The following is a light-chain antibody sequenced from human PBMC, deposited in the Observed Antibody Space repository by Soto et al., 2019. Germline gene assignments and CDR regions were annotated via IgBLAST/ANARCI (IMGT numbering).Light chain of an antibody. CDR1: SGHSNYA. J-gene: IGLJ1*01. Sequence: QPVLTQSPSASASLGASVKLTCTLSSGHSNYAIAWHQQQPEKGPRYLMKVNSDGSHRKGDGFPDRFSGSSSGAQRYLTISSLQSEDEADYYCQTWSTGIRVFGTGTKLTVL. CDR2: VNSDGSH. V-gene: IGLV4-69*01. CDR3: QTWSTGIRV.